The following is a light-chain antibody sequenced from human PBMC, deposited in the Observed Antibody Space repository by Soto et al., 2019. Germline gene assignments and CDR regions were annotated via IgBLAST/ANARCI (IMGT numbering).Light chain of an antibody. CDR3: SSYTSSSTLV. Sequence: QSVLTQPPSVSGAPGQRVTISCTGSSANIGAAYNVDWYQQLPGTAPKLLIYGNNNRPSGVPARFSGSKSGTSASLAIAGLQAEDEADYYCSSYTSSSTLVFGTGTKVT. CDR1: SANIGAAYN. V-gene: IGLV1-40*01. J-gene: IGLJ1*01. CDR2: GNN.